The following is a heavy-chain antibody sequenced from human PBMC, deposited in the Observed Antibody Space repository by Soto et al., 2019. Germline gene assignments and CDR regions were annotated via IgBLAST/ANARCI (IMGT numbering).Heavy chain of an antibody. Sequence: SQTLSLTCAISGDSVSSNSAAWNWIRQSPSRGLEWLGRTYYRSKWYNDYAVSVKSRITINPDTSKNQFSLQLNSVTPEDTAVYYCARDQVGYDFWSGYYDLQNYYYYYGMDVWGQGTTVTVSS. CDR3: ARDQVGYDFWSGYYDLQNYYYYYGMDV. V-gene: IGHV6-1*01. D-gene: IGHD3-3*01. J-gene: IGHJ6*02. CDR2: TYYRSKWYN. CDR1: GDSVSSNSAA.